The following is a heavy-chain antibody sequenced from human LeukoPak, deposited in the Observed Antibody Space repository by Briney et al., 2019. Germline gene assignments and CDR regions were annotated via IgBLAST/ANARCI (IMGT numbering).Heavy chain of an antibody. J-gene: IGHJ4*02. V-gene: IGHV3-48*01. CDR3: AKDLSGGVFDY. CDR1: GFTFSSYS. CDR2: ISSSSSTI. D-gene: IGHD3-16*01. Sequence: GGSLRLSCAASGFTFSSYSMNWVRQAPGKGLEWVSYISSSSSTIYYADSAKGRFTISRDNSKNTLYLQMNSLRAEDTAVYYCAKDLSGGVFDYWGQGTLVTVSS.